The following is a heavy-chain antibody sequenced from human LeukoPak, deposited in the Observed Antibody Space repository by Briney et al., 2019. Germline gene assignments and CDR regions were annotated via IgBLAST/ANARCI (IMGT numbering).Heavy chain of an antibody. V-gene: IGHV3-53*01. CDR3: ASPKTPGDYDILTGYTYYYGMDV. J-gene: IGHJ6*02. Sequence: GGSLRLSCAASGFTVSSNYMSWVSQAPGKGLEWVSVIYSGGSTYYADSVKGRYTISRDNSKNSLYLQMNSLRAEDTAVYYCASPKTPGDYDILTGYTYYYGMDVWGQGTTVTVSS. CDR2: IYSGGST. D-gene: IGHD3-9*01. CDR1: GFTVSSNY.